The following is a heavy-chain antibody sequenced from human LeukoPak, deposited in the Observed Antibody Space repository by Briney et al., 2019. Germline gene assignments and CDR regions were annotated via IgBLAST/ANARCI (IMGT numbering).Heavy chain of an antibody. Sequence: GGSLRLSCAASGFTFSNAWMTWVRQAPGKGLEWVGRIKSKTDGGTTDYAAPVKGRFTISRHDSKNTLYLQMNSLKTEDTAVYYCTTDQTYCSSTSCYRYYFDYWGQGTLVTVSS. CDR1: GFTFSNAW. D-gene: IGHD2-2*01. CDR2: IKSKTDGGTT. J-gene: IGHJ4*02. V-gene: IGHV3-15*01. CDR3: TTDQTYCSSTSCYRYYFDY.